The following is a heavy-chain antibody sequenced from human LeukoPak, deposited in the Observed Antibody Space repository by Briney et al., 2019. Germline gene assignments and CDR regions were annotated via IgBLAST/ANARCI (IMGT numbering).Heavy chain of an antibody. CDR1: GYTFTDYY. CDR3: ARKTTALDY. D-gene: IGHD4-17*01. CDR2: IGPDNGVT. V-gene: IGHV1-2*06. J-gene: IGHJ4*02. Sequence: GASVKVSCKTSGYTFTDYYLYWVRQAPGQGPEWMGRIGPDNGVTKIAQKFQGRVTMTRDTSINTIYMELGRLTGDDTAVYYCARKTTALDYWGQGTQISV.